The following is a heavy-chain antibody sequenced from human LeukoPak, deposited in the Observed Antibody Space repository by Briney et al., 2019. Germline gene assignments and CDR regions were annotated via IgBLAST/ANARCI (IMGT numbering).Heavy chain of an antibody. CDR3: ARDRYITIFGVALCV. D-gene: IGHD3-3*01. CDR2: ISYDGSNK. Sequence: GGSLRLSCAASGFTFSSYAMHWVRQAPGKGLEWVAVISYDGSNKYYADSVKGRFTISRDNSKNTLYLQMNSLRAEDTAVYYCARDRYITIFGVALCVWGRGTTVTVSS. CDR1: GFTFSSYA. J-gene: IGHJ6*02. V-gene: IGHV3-30-3*01.